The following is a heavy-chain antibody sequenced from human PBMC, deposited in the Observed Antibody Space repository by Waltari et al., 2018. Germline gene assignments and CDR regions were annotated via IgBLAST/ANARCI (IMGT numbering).Heavy chain of an antibody. CDR3: ARDTPGDGIDY. CDR1: GFTFSNYW. J-gene: IGHJ4*02. V-gene: IGHV3-74*01. Sequence: EVQLVESGGGLVQPGGSLRLSCAASGFTFSNYWMHWVRQVPGKGLIWVSHANSDGRSPTYADSVKGRFTISRDNAKNTLYLQMNSLRAEDTAIYYCARDTPGDGIDYWGQGILVTVSS. CDR2: ANSDGRSP. D-gene: IGHD7-27*01.